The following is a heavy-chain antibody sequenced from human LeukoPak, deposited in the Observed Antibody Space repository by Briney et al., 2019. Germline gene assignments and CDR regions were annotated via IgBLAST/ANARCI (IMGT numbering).Heavy chain of an antibody. J-gene: IGHJ4*02. CDR2: ISGSGGST. D-gene: IGHD3-3*01. V-gene: IGHV3-23*01. Sequence: PGGSLRLSCAASGFTFSNYWMSWVRQAPGKGLEWVSGISGSGGSTDYADSLKGRFTISRDNSKNTLYLQMNSLRAEDTAVYYCAKTPVRRFPLYFDYWGQGTLVTVSS. CDR3: AKTPVRRFPLYFDY. CDR1: GFTFSNYW.